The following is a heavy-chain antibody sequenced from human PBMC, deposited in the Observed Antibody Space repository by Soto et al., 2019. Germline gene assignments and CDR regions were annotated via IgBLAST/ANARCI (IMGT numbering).Heavy chain of an antibody. CDR3: TTQRNIHYYDSSGYYDAFDI. D-gene: IGHD3-22*01. V-gene: IGHV3-15*01. J-gene: IGHJ3*02. CDR2: IKSKTDGGTT. Sequence: PVGSLRLSCAASGFTFSNAWMSWVRQAPGKGLEWVGRIKSKTDGGTTDYAAPVKGRFTISRDDSKNTLYLQMNSLKTEDTAVYYCTTQRNIHYYDSSGYYDAFDIWGQGTMVTVSS. CDR1: GFTFSNAW.